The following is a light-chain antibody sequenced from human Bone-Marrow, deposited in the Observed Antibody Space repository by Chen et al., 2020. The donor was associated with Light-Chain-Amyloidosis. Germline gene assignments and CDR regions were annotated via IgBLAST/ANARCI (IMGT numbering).Light chain of an antibody. J-gene: IGLJ2*01. CDR3: QSADSSGTYEVI. CDR2: RDS. Sequence: SYELTQPLSVSVSPGQTARITCSGDDLPTKYAYWYQQKPGRAPVLVIHRDSEWPSGISERFSGSSSGTTATLTISGVQAEDEAYYHCQSADSSGTYEVIFGGGTELTV. V-gene: IGLV3-25*03. CDR1: DLPTKY.